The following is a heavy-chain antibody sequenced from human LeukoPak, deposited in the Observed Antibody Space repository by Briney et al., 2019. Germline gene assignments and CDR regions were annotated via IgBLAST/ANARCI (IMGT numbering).Heavy chain of an antibody. V-gene: IGHV4-59*08. D-gene: IGHD6-25*01. CDR1: GGSISSYY. CDR3: ARQGGGFWYFDL. J-gene: IGHJ2*01. CDR2: IYYSGST. Sequence: SETLSLTCTVSGGSISSYYWSWVRQPPGKGLEWSGYIYYSGSTNYNPSLKSRVTISVDTSKNQFSLKLSSVTAADTAVYYCARQGGGFWYFDLWGRGTLVTVSS.